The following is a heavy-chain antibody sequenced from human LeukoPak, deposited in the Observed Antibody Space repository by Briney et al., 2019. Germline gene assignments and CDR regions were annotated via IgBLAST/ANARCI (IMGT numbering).Heavy chain of an antibody. V-gene: IGHV1-8*01. Sequence: ASVKVSCKASGYTFTSYDINWVRQATGQGLEWMGWMNPNSGNTGYAQKFQGRVTITADESTSTAYMELSSLRSEDTAVYYCATGDYGDDDLDYWGQGTLVTVSS. CDR1: GYTFTSYD. J-gene: IGHJ4*02. CDR2: MNPNSGNT. D-gene: IGHD4-17*01. CDR3: ATGDYGDDDLDY.